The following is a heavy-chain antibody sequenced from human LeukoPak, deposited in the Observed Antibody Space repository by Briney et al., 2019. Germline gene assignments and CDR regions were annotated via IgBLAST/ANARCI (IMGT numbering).Heavy chain of an antibody. J-gene: IGHJ4*02. D-gene: IGHD4-17*01. CDR1: GFNFSNYW. CDR3: ARGIYGVYYFDY. V-gene: IGHV3-7*01. CDR2: IKHDGSEK. Sequence: GGSLRLSCIVSGFNFSNYWMNWVRQAPGKGLEWVANIKHDGSEKYYVDSVKGRFSISRDNAKKSLYLQMNSLRAEDTAVYYCARGIYGVYYFDYWGQGALVTVSS.